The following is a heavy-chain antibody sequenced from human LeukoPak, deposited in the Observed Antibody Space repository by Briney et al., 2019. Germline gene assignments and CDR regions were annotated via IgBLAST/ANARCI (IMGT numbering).Heavy chain of an antibody. CDR1: GFTLRNYA. V-gene: IGHV3-33*08. D-gene: IGHD2-2*02. Sequence: PGGSLRLSCVTSGFTLRNYAMSWVRQAPGKGLEGVAVLWSDGSNKYYADSVRGRFTISRDNSKNTLYLQMNSLRAEDTAVYYCARRLYCASSSCHTGPDAFDIWGQGTMVTVSS. CDR3: ARRLYCASSSCHTGPDAFDI. CDR2: LWSDGSNK. J-gene: IGHJ3*02.